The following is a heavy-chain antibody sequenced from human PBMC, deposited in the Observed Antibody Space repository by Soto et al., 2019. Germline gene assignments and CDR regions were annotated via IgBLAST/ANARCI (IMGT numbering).Heavy chain of an antibody. J-gene: IGHJ4*02. CDR1: GFSFSSYG. Sequence: QAQVVESGGGVVQPGRSLRLSCVASGFSFSSYGMKWVRQAPGTGLEWVAVISYDGSKKDYAASVTGRFTISRYSSKNTVYLQMTGLRAEDTAVYYCMKDAVRFVVKPAGLFDSWCQGTLVTVSS. V-gene: IGHV3-30*18. CDR2: ISYDGSKK. D-gene: IGHD2-2*01. CDR3: MKDAVRFVVKPAGLFDS.